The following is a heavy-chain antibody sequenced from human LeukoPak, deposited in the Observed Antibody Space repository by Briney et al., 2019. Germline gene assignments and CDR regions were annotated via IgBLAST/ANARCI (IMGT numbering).Heavy chain of an antibody. D-gene: IGHD2-2*01. CDR3: ARDVDWGYIVVVPAAMYYYYYGMDV. V-gene: IGHV1-18*01. Sequence: ASVKVSCKASGYTFTSYGISWVRQAPGQGLEWIGWISAYNGNTNYAQKLQGRVTMTTDTSTSTAYMELRSLRSDDTAVYYCARDVDWGYIVVVPAAMYYYYYGMDVWGQGTTVTVSS. CDR2: ISAYNGNT. CDR1: GYTFTSYG. J-gene: IGHJ6*02.